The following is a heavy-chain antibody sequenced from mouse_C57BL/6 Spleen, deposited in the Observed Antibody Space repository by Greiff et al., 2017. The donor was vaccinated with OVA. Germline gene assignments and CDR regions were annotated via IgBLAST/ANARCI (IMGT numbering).Heavy chain of an antibody. CDR1: GFTFSSYA. CDR3: ARDGGLFPSFAY. Sequence: EVQGVESGGGLVKPGGSLKLSCAASGFTFSSYAMSWVRQTPEKRLEWVATISDGGSYTYYPDNVKGRFTISRDNAKNNLYLQMSHLKSEDTAMYYCARDGGLFPSFAYWGQGTLVTVSA. D-gene: IGHD1-1*01. V-gene: IGHV5-4*01. J-gene: IGHJ3*01. CDR2: ISDGGSYT.